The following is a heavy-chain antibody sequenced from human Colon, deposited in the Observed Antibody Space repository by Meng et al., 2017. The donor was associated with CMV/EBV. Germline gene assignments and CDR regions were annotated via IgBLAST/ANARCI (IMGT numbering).Heavy chain of an antibody. D-gene: IGHD6-19*01. J-gene: IGHJ4*02. V-gene: IGHV4-39*01. Sequence: SGGSISSRTSFWGWIRQSPGKGLEWIGNVYYSGGTYYNPSLKNRVTISVDTSKNQFSLRLRSVTAADTALYYCANLPPPSDYTSGVYWGQGTLVTVSS. CDR1: GGSISSRTSF. CDR3: ANLPPPSDYTSGVY. CDR2: VYYSGGT.